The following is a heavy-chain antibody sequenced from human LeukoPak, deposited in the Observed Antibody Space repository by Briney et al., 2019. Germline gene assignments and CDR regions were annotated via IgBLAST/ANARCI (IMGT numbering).Heavy chain of an antibody. CDR2: ISAYNGNT. Sequence: GAAVKVSCKTSADTFSLYGISWVRQAPGQGLEWMGWISAYNGNTNYAQKLQGRVTMTTDTSTSTAYMELRSLRSDDTAVYYCARVGSIHYWGQGTLVTVSS. D-gene: IGHD6-13*01. J-gene: IGHJ4*02. CDR1: ADTFSLYG. CDR3: ARVGSIHY. V-gene: IGHV1-18*01.